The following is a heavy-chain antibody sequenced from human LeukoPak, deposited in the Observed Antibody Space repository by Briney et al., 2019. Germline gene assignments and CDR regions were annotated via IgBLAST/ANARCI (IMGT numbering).Heavy chain of an antibody. J-gene: IGHJ6*03. CDR2: IYHSGST. CDR1: GGSISSSNW. D-gene: IGHD3-9*01. CDR3: ARCGLRYFDWLSPPPYYMDV. Sequence: SETLSLTCAVSGGSISSSNWWSWVRQPPGKGLEWIGEIYHSGSTNYNPSLKSRVTISVDTSKNQFSLKLSSVTAADTAVYYCARCGLRYFDWLSPPPYYMDVWGKGTTVTVSS. V-gene: IGHV4-4*02.